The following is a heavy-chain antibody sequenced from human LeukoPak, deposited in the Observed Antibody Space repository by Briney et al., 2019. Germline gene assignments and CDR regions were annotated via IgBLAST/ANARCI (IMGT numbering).Heavy chain of an antibody. D-gene: IGHD3-10*01. Sequence: TSETLSLTCTVSGGSISSYYWSWIRQPPGKGLEWIGYIYYSGSTNYNPSLKSRVTISVDTSKNQFSLKLSSVTAADTAVYYCARGRDYYGSGSHQGFDPWGQGTLVTVSS. J-gene: IGHJ5*02. CDR2: IYYSGST. CDR3: ARGRDYYGSGSHQGFDP. V-gene: IGHV4-59*01. CDR1: GGSISSYY.